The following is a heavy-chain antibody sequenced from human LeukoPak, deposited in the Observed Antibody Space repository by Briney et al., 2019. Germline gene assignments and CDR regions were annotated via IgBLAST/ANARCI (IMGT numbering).Heavy chain of an antibody. Sequence: GGSLRLSCAASGFTFSNAWMSWVRQAPGKGLEWLGHIKSKTDGGTTDYAAHVKGRFTISRDDSKNTLYLQMNSLKTEDTAVYYCTRNQLVLDYWGQGTLVTVSS. D-gene: IGHD6-13*01. CDR2: IKSKTDGGTT. J-gene: IGHJ4*02. CDR1: GFTFSNAW. V-gene: IGHV3-15*01. CDR3: TRNQLVLDY.